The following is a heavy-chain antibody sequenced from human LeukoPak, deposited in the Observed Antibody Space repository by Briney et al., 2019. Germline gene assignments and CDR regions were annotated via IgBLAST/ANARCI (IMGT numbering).Heavy chain of an antibody. CDR2: ISSSSSYT. V-gene: IGHV3-11*05. Sequence: GGSLRLSCAASRFIFSEHYMTWIRQAPGKGLEWVSYISSSSSYTNYADSVEGRFTISRDNAKNSLYLQMNSLSAEDTAVYYCARVHDSSGYWDYWGQGTLVTVSS. CDR3: ARVHDSSGYWDY. D-gene: IGHD3-22*01. CDR1: RFIFSEHY. J-gene: IGHJ4*02.